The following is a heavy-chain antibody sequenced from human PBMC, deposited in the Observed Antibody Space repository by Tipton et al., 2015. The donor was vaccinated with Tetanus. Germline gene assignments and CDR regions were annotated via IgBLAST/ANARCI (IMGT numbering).Heavy chain of an antibody. V-gene: IGHV3-48*03. CDR1: GFSFNTYD. J-gene: IGHJ4*02. CDR3: ARVHTPGLLGRYPLDY. CDR2: TSSSSSPI. D-gene: IGHD2-21*02. Sequence: GSLRLSCAASGFSFNTYDMNWVRQAPGKGLEWISYTSSSSSPIYYAESVKGRFTISRANAKNSLYLQINSLRADDTGVYFCARVHTPGLLGRYPLDYWGQGTLVTVSS.